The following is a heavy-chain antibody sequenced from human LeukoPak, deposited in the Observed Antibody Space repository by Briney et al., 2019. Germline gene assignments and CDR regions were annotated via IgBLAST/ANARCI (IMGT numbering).Heavy chain of an antibody. CDR2: INPNSGGT. CDR3: ARGYSSGWYPSRTIVDY. V-gene: IGHV1-2*02. D-gene: IGHD6-19*01. CDR1: GYTFTGYY. Sequence: ASVKVSCKASGYTFTGYYMHWVRQAPGQGLEWMGWINPNSGGTNYAQKFQGRVTMTRDTSISTAYMELSRLRSDDTAVYYCARGYSSGWYPSRTIVDYWGQGTLVTVSS. J-gene: IGHJ4*02.